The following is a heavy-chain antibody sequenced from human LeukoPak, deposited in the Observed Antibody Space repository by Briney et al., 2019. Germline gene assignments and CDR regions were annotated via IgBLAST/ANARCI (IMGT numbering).Heavy chain of an antibody. CDR3: AREGSTDCHFDY. Sequence: GGSLRLSCAASGFTFSNYKMHWVRQAPGKGLEWVSYLTGIGNTIDYAGSVRGRFTISRDNAKNSLYLQMNSLRVEDTAVYFCAREGSTDCHFDYWGQGTLVTVAS. CDR2: LTGIGNTI. CDR1: GFTFSNYK. J-gene: IGHJ4*02. D-gene: IGHD2-21*02. V-gene: IGHV3-48*03.